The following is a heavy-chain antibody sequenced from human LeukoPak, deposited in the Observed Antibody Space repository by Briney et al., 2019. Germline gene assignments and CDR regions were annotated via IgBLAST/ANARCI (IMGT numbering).Heavy chain of an antibody. CDR3: VRELIEGYYGMNV. CDR1: GFTFSDYY. J-gene: IGHJ6*02. CDR2: ISTSGTTI. V-gene: IGHV3-11*01. Sequence: KPGGSLRLSCAASGFTFSDYYMSWIRQAPGKGLEWVSYISTSGTTIYYADSVKGRFTISRDNAKNSLYLQMNSLRAEDTAVYYRVRELIEGYYGMNVWGQGTTVTVSS.